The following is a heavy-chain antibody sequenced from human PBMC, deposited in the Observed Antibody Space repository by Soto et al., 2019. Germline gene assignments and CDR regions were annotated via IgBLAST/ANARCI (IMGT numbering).Heavy chain of an antibody. CDR2: ISHSGST. V-gene: IGHV4-34*01. Sequence: SETLSLTCAVYGGSLSGYYWSWIRQPPGKGLEWIGEISHSGSTNYNPSLKSRVTISVGTSKNQFSLKLSSVTAADTAVYYCAKQTGSGSYYNVGSGGHFDHWGQGTLVTVSS. CDR1: GGSLSGYY. J-gene: IGHJ4*02. CDR3: AKQTGSGSYYNVGSGGHFDH. D-gene: IGHD3-10*01.